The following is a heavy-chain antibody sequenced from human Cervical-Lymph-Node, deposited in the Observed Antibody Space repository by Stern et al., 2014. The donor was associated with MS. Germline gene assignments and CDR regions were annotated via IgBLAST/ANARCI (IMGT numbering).Heavy chain of an antibody. D-gene: IGHD1-1*01. CDR1: GFTVSRDY. CDR2: ITNVGST. J-gene: IGHJ4*02. Sequence: EVQLVQSGGGVIQPGGSLRLSCTASGFTVSRDYMTWVRQAPGKGLEWVSLITNVGSTFYTDSVKGRFPIARYDSKNTVYLHMTSLRAEDTAMYYCARDTSSPERSDWWGQGTLVTVSS. V-gene: IGHV3-53*01. CDR3: ARDTSSPERSDW.